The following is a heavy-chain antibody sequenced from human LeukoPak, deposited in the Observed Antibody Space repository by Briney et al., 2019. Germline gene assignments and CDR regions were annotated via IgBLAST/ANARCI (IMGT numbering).Heavy chain of an antibody. CDR2: IYYTET. CDR3: ARDYGGYSNAFDI. J-gene: IGHJ3*02. V-gene: IGHV4-59*02. CDR1: GGSVSNYY. Sequence: SETLSLTCTVSGGSVSNYYWSWIRQSPGKGLEWIGYIYYTETSYNPSLKSRVTISVDTSKNQFSLKLSSVTAADTAVYYCARDYGGYSNAFDIWGQGTMVTVSS. D-gene: IGHD3-22*01.